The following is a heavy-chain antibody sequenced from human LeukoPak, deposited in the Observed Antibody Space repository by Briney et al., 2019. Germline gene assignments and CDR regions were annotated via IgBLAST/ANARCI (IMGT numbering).Heavy chain of an antibody. CDR3: ASIGSTLRVRVVRDRVDY. CDR2: INPNSGGT. V-gene: IGHV1-2*02. CDR1: GYTFTGYY. Sequence: ASVKVSCKASGYTFTGYYMHWVRQAPGQGLEWMGWINPNSGGTNYAQKFQGRVTMTRDTSISTAYMELSRLRSDDTAVYYCASIGSTLRVRVVRDRVDYWGQGTLVTVSS. J-gene: IGHJ4*02. D-gene: IGHD3-10*01.